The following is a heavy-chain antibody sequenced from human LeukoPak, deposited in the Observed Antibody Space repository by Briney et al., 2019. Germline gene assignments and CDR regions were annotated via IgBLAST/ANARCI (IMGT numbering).Heavy chain of an antibody. CDR1: GGSVSSGSYY. CDR2: IYYSGST. J-gene: IGHJ3*02. V-gene: IGHV4-61*01. D-gene: IGHD6-13*01. CDR3: ARGGSSWYSDAFDI. Sequence: PSETLSLTCTVSGGSVSSGSYYWSWLRQPPGMGLEWIGYIYYSGSTNYNPSLKSRVTISVDTSKNQFSLKLSSVTAADTAVYYCARGGSSWYSDAFDIWGQGTMVTVSS.